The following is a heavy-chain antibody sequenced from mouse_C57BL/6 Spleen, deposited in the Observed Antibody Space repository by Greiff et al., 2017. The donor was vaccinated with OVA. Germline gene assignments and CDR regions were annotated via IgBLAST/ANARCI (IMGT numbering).Heavy chain of an antibody. J-gene: IGHJ4*01. CDR2: IDPSDSYT. Sequence: QVQLQQPGAELVMPGASVKLSCKASGYTFTSYWMHWVKQRPGQGLEWIGEIDPSDSYTNYNQKFKGKSTLTVDKSSSTAYMQLSSLTSEDSAVYYCARLETYYAMDYWGQGTSVTVSS. CDR3: ARLETYYAMDY. CDR1: GYTFTSYW. V-gene: IGHV1-69*01.